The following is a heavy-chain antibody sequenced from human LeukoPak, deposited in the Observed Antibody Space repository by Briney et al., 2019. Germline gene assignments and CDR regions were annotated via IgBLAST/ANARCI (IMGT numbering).Heavy chain of an antibody. CDR2: IYHSGST. D-gene: IGHD5-24*01. CDR1: GYSISSGYY. V-gene: IGHV4-38-2*02. Sequence: PSETLSLTCTVSGYSISSGYYWGWIRPPPGKGLEWIGSIYHSGSTYYNPSLKSRVTISVDTSKNQFSLKLSSVTAADTAVYYCARGLIEMATIFYYYYYMDVWGKGTTVTVSS. J-gene: IGHJ6*03. CDR3: ARGLIEMATIFYYYYYMDV.